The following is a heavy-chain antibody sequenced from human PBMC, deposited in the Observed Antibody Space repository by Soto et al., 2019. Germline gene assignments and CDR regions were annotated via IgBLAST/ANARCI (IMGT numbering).Heavy chain of an antibody. Sequence: SETLSLTCTVSGGAISSSSYLWGWLRQPPGKGLAWIGSIYYSGSTYYNPSLKSRVTVSVDTSKNQFSLKLSSVTAADTAVYYCARHPSDFWFDPWGQ. D-gene: IGHD2-21*02. CDR3: ARHPSDFWFDP. CDR2: IYYSGST. CDR1: GGAISSSSYL. J-gene: IGHJ5*02. V-gene: IGHV4-39*01.